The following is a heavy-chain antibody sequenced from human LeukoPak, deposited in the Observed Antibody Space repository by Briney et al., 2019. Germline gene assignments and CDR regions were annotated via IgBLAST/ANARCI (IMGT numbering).Heavy chain of an antibody. CDR3: ARHRINYYDSRNAGYYYYMDV. J-gene: IGHJ6*03. Sequence: GESLKISCKGSGYSFTSYWIGWVRQMPGKGLEWMGIIYPGDSDTRYSPSFQGQVTISADKSISTAYLQWSSLKASDTAMYYCARHRINYYDSRNAGYYYYMDVWGKGTTVTISS. V-gene: IGHV5-51*01. D-gene: IGHD3-22*01. CDR1: GYSFTSYW. CDR2: IYPGDSDT.